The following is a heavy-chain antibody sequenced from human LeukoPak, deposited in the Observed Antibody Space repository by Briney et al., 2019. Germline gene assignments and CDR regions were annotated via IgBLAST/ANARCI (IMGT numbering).Heavy chain of an antibody. D-gene: IGHD3-22*01. CDR3: ARDPNVSGYYRPDYFDY. J-gene: IGHJ4*02. CDR2: ISSSGSTI. CDR1: GFTFRDYY. Sequence: GGSLRLSCAASGFTFRDYYMSWIRQAPGKGLEGVSFISSSGSTIYYSDSVKGRFTISRDNAKNSLYLQMNSLKAEDTAVYFCARDPNVSGYYRPDYFDYWGQGTLVTVSS. V-gene: IGHV3-11*01.